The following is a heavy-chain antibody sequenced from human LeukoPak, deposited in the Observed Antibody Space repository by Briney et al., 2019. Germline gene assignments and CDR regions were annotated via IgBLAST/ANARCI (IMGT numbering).Heavy chain of an antibody. J-gene: IGHJ4*02. Sequence: GRSLRLSCAASGFTFSSYAMHWVRQAPGKGLEWVAVISYDGSNKYYADSVKGRFTISRDNSKNTLYLQMNCLRAEDTAVYYCARDGGDRFLDYWGQGTLVTVSS. CDR2: ISYDGSNK. V-gene: IGHV3-30-3*01. D-gene: IGHD2-15*01. CDR1: GFTFSSYA. CDR3: ARDGGDRFLDY.